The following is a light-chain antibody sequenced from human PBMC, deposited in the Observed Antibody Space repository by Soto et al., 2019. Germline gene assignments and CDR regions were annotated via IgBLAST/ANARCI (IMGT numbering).Light chain of an antibody. V-gene: IGKV4-1*01. J-gene: IGKJ3*01. Sequence: DIVMTQSPDSLAVSLGERATINCKSSRSVLYSSNNKNYLAWYQQKPGQPPKLLIYWASSRESGVPGRFSGSGSGTDFTLTISSLQAEDVAVYYCQQYYSTPPTFGPGTKVDIK. CDR1: RSVLYSSNNKNY. CDR2: WAS. CDR3: QQYYSTPPT.